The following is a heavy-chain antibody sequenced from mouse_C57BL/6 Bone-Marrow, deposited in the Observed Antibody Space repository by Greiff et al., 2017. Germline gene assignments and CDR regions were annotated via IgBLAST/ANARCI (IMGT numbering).Heavy chain of an antibody. D-gene: IGHD2-13*01. J-gene: IGHJ2*01. CDR2: IYPSDSAT. Sequence: VQLQQSGAELVRPGSSVKLSCKASGYTFTSYWMDWVKQRPGQGLEWIGNIYPSDSATHYNPKFKDKATLTVDKSSRTAYMQLSGLTSEDSAVYYCARWVTGDFGYWGQGTTLTVSS. V-gene: IGHV1-61*01. CDR3: ARWVTGDFGY. CDR1: GYTFTSYW.